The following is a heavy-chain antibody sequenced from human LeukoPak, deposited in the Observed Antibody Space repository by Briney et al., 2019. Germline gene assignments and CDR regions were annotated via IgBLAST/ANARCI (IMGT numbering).Heavy chain of an antibody. CDR2: INAYNGNT. CDR1: GYTFTYYV. V-gene: IGHV1-18*01. Sequence: GASVKASCKTSGYTFTYYVISWVRQAPGQGLEWMGWINAYNGNTIDAQKFQGRVTMTTDTSTSTAYMELRSLRSDDTAVYYCARGEKPYDYWGQGTLVSVSS. J-gene: IGHJ4*02. D-gene: IGHD1-26*01. CDR3: ARGEKPYDY.